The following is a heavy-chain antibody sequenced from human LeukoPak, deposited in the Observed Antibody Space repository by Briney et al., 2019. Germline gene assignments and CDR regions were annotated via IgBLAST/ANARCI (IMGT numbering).Heavy chain of an antibody. CDR1: GFTFSSYG. J-gene: IGHJ4*02. V-gene: IGHV3-33*01. CDR3: ARDLVGATTEDY. CDR2: IWYDGSNK. D-gene: IGHD1-26*01. Sequence: RGSLRLSCAASGFTFSSYGMHWVRQAPGKGLEWVAVIWYDGSNKYYADSVKGRFTISRDNSKNTLYLQMNSLRAEDTAVYYCARDLVGATTEDYWGQGTLVTVSS.